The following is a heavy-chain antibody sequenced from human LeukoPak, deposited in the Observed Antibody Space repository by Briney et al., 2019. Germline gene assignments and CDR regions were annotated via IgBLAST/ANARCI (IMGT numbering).Heavy chain of an antibody. CDR2: IYYSGST. CDR1: GGSISSYY. Sequence: PSETLSLTCTVSGGSISSYYWSWIRQPPGKGLEWIGYIYYSGSTNYNPSLKSRVTISVDTSKNQFSLKLSSVTAADTAVYYCAREKGNNYYYGMDVWGQGTTVTVSS. V-gene: IGHV4-59*01. J-gene: IGHJ6*02. CDR3: AREKGNNYYYGMDV.